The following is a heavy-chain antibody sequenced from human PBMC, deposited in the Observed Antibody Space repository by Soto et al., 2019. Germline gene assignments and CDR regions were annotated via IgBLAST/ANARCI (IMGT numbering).Heavy chain of an antibody. CDR2: FSAYNGNT. D-gene: IGHD3-3*01. Sequence: ASVKVSCKASGYTFTSYGISWVRQAPGQGLEWMGWFSAYNGNTNYAQKFQGRVTITADESTSTAYMELSSLRSEDTAVYYCARDNIITYYDFWSGYYSPNWFDPWGQGTLVTVSS. CDR1: GYTFTSYG. J-gene: IGHJ5*02. V-gene: IGHV1-18*01. CDR3: ARDNIITYYDFWSGYYSPNWFDP.